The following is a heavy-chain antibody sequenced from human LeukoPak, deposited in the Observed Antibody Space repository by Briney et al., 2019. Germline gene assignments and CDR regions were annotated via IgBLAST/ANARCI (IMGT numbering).Heavy chain of an antibody. CDR1: GGTFSSYA. Sequence: SVKVSCKASGGTFSSYAISWVRQAPGQGLEWMGGIIPIFGTANYAQKFQGRVTISADESTSTAYMELSSLRSEDTAVYYCARKGAYNYYGSGSYVYWGQGTLVTVSS. J-gene: IGHJ4*02. D-gene: IGHD3-10*01. V-gene: IGHV1-69*13. CDR3: ARKGAYNYYGSGSYVY. CDR2: IIPIFGTA.